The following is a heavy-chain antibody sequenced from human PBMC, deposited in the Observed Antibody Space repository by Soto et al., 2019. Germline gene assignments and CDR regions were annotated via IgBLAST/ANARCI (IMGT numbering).Heavy chain of an antibody. CDR3: ARDGQYRTDGFDI. V-gene: IGHV3-23*01. Sequence: EAQLLESGGGSVQPGGSLRLSCAASGFTFSSHGMSWIRQAPGKGLEWISGLSRGGGSTYYVDSVKSRFTISRDNAKNTLDLIMKSLRVEDTALYYCARDGQYRTDGFDIWGQGTMVTVSS. CDR1: GFTFSSHG. CDR2: LSRGGGST. D-gene: IGHD5-12*01. J-gene: IGHJ3*02.